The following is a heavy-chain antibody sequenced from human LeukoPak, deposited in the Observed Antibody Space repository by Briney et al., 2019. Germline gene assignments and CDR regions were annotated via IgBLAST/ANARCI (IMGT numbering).Heavy chain of an antibody. CDR2: ISGGGLT. D-gene: IGHD1-14*01. Sequence: GGSLRLSCAASGFTFSSYAMSWVRQAPGKGLEWVSAISGGGLTYFADSVKGRFTISRDNSKNTLYLQMNSLRAEDTAVYYCAKVPEGEFDYWGQGTLVTVSS. CDR3: AKVPEGEFDY. CDR1: GFTFSSYA. J-gene: IGHJ4*02. V-gene: IGHV3-23*01.